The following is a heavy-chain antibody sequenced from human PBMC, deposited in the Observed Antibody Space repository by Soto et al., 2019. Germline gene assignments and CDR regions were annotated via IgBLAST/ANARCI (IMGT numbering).Heavy chain of an antibody. J-gene: IGHJ4*02. V-gene: IGHV4-39*01. CDR1: GESITTSGHY. Sequence: PSETLSLTCTVSGESITTSGHYWGWIRQPPGERPEWIGNIYYSGNDYYNPSLKSRATISVDTSKSQFSLRLKSVTVADTAVYFCARRSVRSEAHFDDWGQGTVVTVSS. CDR2: IYYSGND. D-gene: IGHD6-19*01. CDR3: ARRSVRSEAHFDD.